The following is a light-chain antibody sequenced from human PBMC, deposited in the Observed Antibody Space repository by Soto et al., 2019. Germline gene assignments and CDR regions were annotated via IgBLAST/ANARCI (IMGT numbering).Light chain of an antibody. J-gene: IGLJ1*01. Sequence: QSVLTQPASVSGSPGQSITISCTGTSSVFWFYNLVSWYQQHPANAPKVMIYEVSKRPSGVSNRFSGSKSGSTASLTISGLQAEDEADYYCCSYAGSSTYVFGTGTKVTVL. CDR1: SSVFWFYNL. V-gene: IGLV2-23*02. CDR2: EVS. CDR3: CSYAGSSTYV.